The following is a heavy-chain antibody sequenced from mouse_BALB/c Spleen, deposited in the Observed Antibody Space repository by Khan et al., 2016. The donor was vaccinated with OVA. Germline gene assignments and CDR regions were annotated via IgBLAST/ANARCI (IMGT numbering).Heavy chain of an antibody. CDR3: ARNGDYVHWYFDA. Sequence: QVQLKESGPGLVQPSQSLSITCTVSGFSLTSYGVHWVRQSPGKGLEWLGVIWSGGTTDYNAAFISRLSISKDNSKSQVFFKMNSLQANDTAIYYCARNGDYVHWYFDAWGAGTTVTVSS. D-gene: IGHD2-13*01. CDR2: IWSGGTT. V-gene: IGHV2-2*02. CDR1: GFSLTSYG. J-gene: IGHJ1*01.